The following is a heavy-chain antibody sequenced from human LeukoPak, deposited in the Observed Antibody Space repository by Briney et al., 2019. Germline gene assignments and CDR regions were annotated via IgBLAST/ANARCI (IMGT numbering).Heavy chain of an antibody. CDR1: GGTFSSYA. CDR2: IIPIFATA. V-gene: IGHV1-69*13. D-gene: IGHD3-22*01. CDR3: ARGRYYDSSGYYLDAFDI. J-gene: IGHJ3*02. Sequence: ASVKVSCKASGGTFSSYAISWVRQAPGQGLEWMGGIIPIFATANYAQKFQGRVTITADESTSTAYMELSSLRSEDTAVYYCARGRYYDSSGYYLDAFDIWGQGTMVTVSS.